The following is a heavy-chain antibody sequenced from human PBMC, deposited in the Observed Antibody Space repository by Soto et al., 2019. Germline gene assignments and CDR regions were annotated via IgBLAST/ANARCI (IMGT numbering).Heavy chain of an antibody. V-gene: IGHV2-5*02. D-gene: IGHD2-15*01. CDR3: AHRPSYCSGGSCYSGFDY. CDR1: GFSLSTSGVG. J-gene: IGHJ4*02. CDR2: LYWDDDK. Sequence: QITLKESGPTLVKPTQTLTLTCTFSGFSLSTSGVGVGWIRQPPGKALEWLALLYWDDDKRYSPSLKSRLTITKDTSKYQVVLTMTNMDPVDTATYYCAHRPSYCSGGSCYSGFDYWGQGTLVTVSS.